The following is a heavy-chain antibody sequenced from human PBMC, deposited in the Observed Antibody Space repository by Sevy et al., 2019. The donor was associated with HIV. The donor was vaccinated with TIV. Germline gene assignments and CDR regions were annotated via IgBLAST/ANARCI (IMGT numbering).Heavy chain of an antibody. CDR3: ARDKRVKGIAVAGSFDY. CDR2: ISSSGSTI. Sequence: GGSLRLSCAASAFTFSDYYMSWIRQAPGKGLEWVSYISSSGSTIYYAGSVKGRFTISRDNAKNSLYLQMNSLRAEDTAVYYCARDKRVKGIAVAGSFDYWGQGTLVTVSS. D-gene: IGHD6-19*01. CDR1: AFTFSDYY. J-gene: IGHJ4*02. V-gene: IGHV3-11*01.